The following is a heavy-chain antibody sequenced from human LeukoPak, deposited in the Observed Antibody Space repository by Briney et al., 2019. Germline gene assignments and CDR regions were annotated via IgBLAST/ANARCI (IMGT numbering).Heavy chain of an antibody. J-gene: IGHJ4*02. Sequence: GGSLRLSCAASGFTFSSYGMHWVRQAPGTGLEWVAFIRYDGSNKYYADSVKGRFTISRDNSKNTLYLQMNSLRPEDTAVYYCTREGDFDYWGQGTLVTVSS. CDR3: TREGDFDY. V-gene: IGHV3-30*02. CDR1: GFTFSSYG. D-gene: IGHD1-26*01. CDR2: IRYDGSNK.